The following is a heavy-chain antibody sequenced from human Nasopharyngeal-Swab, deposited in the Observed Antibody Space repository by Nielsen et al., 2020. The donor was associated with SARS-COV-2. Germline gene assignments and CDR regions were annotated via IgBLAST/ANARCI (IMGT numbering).Heavy chain of an antibody. V-gene: IGHV1-18*04. CDR3: ARPIGSIGYDQLAPLS. Sequence: ASVKVSCKASGYTFNRYGIHWVRQAPGQGLEWMGWISAYNGNTNYAWKFQGRLTMTTDTSTSTAYMELRSLTSDDPAVYYCARPIGSIGYDQLAPLSWGQGTLVTVSS. D-gene: IGHD5-12*01. J-gene: IGHJ4*02. CDR1: GYTFNRYG. CDR2: ISAYNGNT.